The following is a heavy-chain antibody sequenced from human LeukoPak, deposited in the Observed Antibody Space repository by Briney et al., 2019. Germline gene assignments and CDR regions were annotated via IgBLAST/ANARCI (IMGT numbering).Heavy chain of an antibody. CDR1: GFTFSSYW. CDR2: SNSDVSST. Sequence: PGGSLRLSCAASGFTFSSYWMHWVRQAPGKGLVWVSRSNSDVSSTSYADSVKGRFTISRDNAKNTLYLQMNILRAEDTAVYYCARGVAAAVYYFDYWGQRTLVTVSS. J-gene: IGHJ4*02. CDR3: ARGVAAAVYYFDY. V-gene: IGHV3-74*01. D-gene: IGHD6-13*01.